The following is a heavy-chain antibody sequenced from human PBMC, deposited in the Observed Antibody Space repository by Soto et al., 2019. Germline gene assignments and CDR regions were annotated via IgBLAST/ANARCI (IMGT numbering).Heavy chain of an antibody. V-gene: IGHV6-1*01. CDR1: GDSVSSNSAA. D-gene: IGHD6-13*01. CDR3: ARGAGYSSSWYYAFDI. CDR2: TYYRSKWYN. J-gene: IGHJ3*02. Sequence: SQTLSLTCAISGDSVSSNSAAWNWIRQSPSRGLEWLGRTYYRSKWYNDYAVSVKSRITINPDTSKNQFYLQLNSVTPEDTAVYYCARGAGYSSSWYYAFDIWGQGTMVTVSS.